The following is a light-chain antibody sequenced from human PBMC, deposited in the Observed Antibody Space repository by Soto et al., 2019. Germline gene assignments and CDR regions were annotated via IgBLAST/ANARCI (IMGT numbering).Light chain of an antibody. Sequence: DIQMTQSPSSLSASVGDRVTITCRASQTISSYLNWYQQKPGKAPKLLIYAASSLQSGVPSRFSGSGSGTVYTLTISSLQPEDFATYYCQQSYSAPWTFGQGTKLEIK. J-gene: IGKJ2*01. CDR3: QQSYSAPWT. CDR1: QTISSY. CDR2: AAS. V-gene: IGKV1-39*01.